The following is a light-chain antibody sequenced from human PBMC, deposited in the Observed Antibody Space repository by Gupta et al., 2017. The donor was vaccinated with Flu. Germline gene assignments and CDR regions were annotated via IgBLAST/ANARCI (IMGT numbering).Light chain of an antibody. CDR1: QGLVYSDGNTY. CDR2: LGS. J-gene: IGKJ1*01. Sequence: DVVMTQSPLSLSVTLGQPASISCRSSQGLVYSDGNTYSHWFQQRPGQSPRRLIYLGSYRECGVPDRFSGSGSGTDFTLKISRVEAEDVGVYYCKQGEHCPWAFGQGTKVEIK. CDR3: KQGEHCPWA. V-gene: IGKV2-30*01.